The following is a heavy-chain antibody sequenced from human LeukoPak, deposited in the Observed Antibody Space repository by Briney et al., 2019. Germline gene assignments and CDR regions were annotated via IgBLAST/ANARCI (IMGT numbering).Heavy chain of an antibody. CDR3: ARGRYYDSSGYYLDY. CDR2: IYSRGST. CDR1: GGSINTYY. D-gene: IGHD3-22*01. V-gene: IGHV4-59*01. J-gene: IGHJ4*02. Sequence: SETLSLACTVSGGSINTYYWSWIRQPPGKGLEWIGYIYSRGSTNYNPSLKSRVTISIDTSKNQFSLKLTSVTAADTAVYYCARGRYYDSSGYYLDYWGQGTLVTVSS.